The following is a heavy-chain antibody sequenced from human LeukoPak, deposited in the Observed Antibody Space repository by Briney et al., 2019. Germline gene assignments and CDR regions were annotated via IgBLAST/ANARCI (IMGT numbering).Heavy chain of an antibody. D-gene: IGHD6-13*01. CDR1: GFTFSSYW. CDR3: ARGQRYSSSWYFDY. CDR2: IKQDGSEK. J-gene: IGHJ4*02. V-gene: IGHV3-7*02. Sequence: GGSLRLSCAASGFTFSSYWMSWVRQAPGKGLEWVANIKQDGSEKNYVGSLKGRFTISRGNAKKSLYLQMNSLRAEDTAVYYCARGQRYSSSWYFDYWGQGTLVTVSS.